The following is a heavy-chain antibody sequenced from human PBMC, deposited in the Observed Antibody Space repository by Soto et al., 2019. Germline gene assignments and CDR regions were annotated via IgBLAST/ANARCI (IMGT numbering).Heavy chain of an antibody. CDR3: ARDDSWFDP. CDR2: IIPILGIA. CDR1: GGTFSSYT. J-gene: IGHJ5*02. V-gene: IGHV1-69*08. D-gene: IGHD3-22*01. Sequence: QVQLVQSGAEVKKPGSSVKVSCKASGGTFSSYTISWVRQAPGQGLEWMGRIIPILGIANYAQKFQGRVTITADKFTSTAYMELSSLRSQDTAVYYCARDDSWFDPWGQGTLVTVSS.